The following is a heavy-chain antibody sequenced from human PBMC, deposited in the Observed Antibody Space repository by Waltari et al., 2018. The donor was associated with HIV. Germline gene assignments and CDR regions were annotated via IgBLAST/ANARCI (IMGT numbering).Heavy chain of an antibody. CDR3: VRGTMIFGELIWGWFDP. CDR1: GYNFTHYD. Sequence: QVQLVQSGPEVRKPGASVKVSCRASGYNFTHYDVNWVRQASGKGLEWMGWMNPKSGNVGYAQKFHDRITMTRDTSTHTALMELRVLTSEDTAVYYCVRGTMIFGELIWGWFDPWGQGTQVTVSS. V-gene: IGHV1-8*02. J-gene: IGHJ5*02. D-gene: IGHD3-3*01. CDR2: MNPKSGNV.